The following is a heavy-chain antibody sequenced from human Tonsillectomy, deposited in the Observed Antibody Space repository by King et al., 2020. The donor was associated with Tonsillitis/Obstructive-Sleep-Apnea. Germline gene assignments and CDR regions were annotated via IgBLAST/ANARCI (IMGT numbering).Heavy chain of an antibody. CDR2: SIPIFGTT. J-gene: IGHJ6*03. Sequence: VQLVQSGAEVKKPGSSVKVSCKASGGTFSSYTITWVRQAPGQRLEWMGGSIPIFGTTNYAQRFQGRVTITADESTSTAYIELSSLRSEDTAVYYCARSITMVQGVGYYYYRDVWGKGTTVIVTS. CDR3: ARSITMVQGVGYYYYRDV. V-gene: IGHV1-69*01. D-gene: IGHD3-10*01. CDR1: GGTFSSYT.